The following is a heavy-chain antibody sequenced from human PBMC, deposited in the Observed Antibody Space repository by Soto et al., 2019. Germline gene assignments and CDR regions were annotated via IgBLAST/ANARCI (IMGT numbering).Heavy chain of an antibody. D-gene: IGHD3-16*01. Sequence: WSLRLSCAASGFIFTNYWMHWVRQAPGERLVWVARISGDGTTTTYVDSAKGRFTISKDNAKNTVYLQMNGLRTEDTAVYYCGRGSGPRGRPYWGQGITVTVSS. CDR3: GRGSGPRGRPY. V-gene: IGHV3-74*01. CDR2: ISGDGTTT. CDR1: GFIFTNYW. J-gene: IGHJ1*01.